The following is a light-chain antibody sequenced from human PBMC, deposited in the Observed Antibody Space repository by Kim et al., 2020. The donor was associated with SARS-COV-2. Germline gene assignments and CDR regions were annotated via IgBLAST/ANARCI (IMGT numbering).Light chain of an antibody. CDR2: EVS. CDR3: SSYAGSNNLV. CDR1: ISDVGGYNY. Sequence: GQSVTSACTGTISDVGGYNYVSWYQQHPGKAPILMIYEVSKRPSGVPDRFSGSKSGNTASLTVSGLQAEDEADYYCSSYAGSNNLVFGGGTQLTVL. V-gene: IGLV2-8*01. J-gene: IGLJ2*01.